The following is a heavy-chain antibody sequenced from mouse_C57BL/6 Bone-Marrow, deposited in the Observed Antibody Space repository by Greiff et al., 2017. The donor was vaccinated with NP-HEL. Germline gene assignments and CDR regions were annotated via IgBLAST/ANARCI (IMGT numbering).Heavy chain of an antibody. J-gene: IGHJ2*01. Sequence: DVKLVESGGGLVQPGGSLSLSCAASGFTFTDYYMSWVRQPPGKALEWLGFIRNKANGYTTEYSASVKGRFTISRDNSQSILYLQMNALRAEDSATYYCARYIPNWYRDYFDYWGQGTTLTVSS. V-gene: IGHV7-3*01. D-gene: IGHD4-1*01. CDR3: ARYIPNWYRDYFDY. CDR1: GFTFTDYY. CDR2: IRNKANGYTT.